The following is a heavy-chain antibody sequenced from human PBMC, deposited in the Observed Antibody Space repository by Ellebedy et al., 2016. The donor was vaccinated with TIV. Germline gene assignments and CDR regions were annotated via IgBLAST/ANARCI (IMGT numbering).Heavy chain of an antibody. CDR2: INPSGGST. CDR3: AREGDLPRGNWFDP. CDR1: GYTFSSYF. Sequence: ASVKVSXXASGYTFSSYFMHWVRQAPGQGLEWMGIINPSGGSTSYAQKFQGRVTLTRDTPTSTVYMELSSLRSEDTAMYYCAREGDLPRGNWFDPWGQGTLVTVSS. J-gene: IGHJ5*02. V-gene: IGHV1-46*01. D-gene: IGHD3-16*01.